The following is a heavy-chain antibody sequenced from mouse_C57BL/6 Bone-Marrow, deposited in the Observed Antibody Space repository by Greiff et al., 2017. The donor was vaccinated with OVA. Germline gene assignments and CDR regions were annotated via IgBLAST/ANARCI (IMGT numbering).Heavy chain of an antibody. CDR1: GYTFTNYW. D-gene: IGHD2-2*01. J-gene: IGHJ2*01. CDR2: IYPGGGYT. Sequence: LVESGAELVRPGTSVKMSCKASGYTFTNYWIGWAKQRPGHGLEWIGDIYPGGGYTNYNEKFKGKATLTADKSSSTAYVQFSSLTSDDSAIYYCAREWLPYYFDYWGQGTTLTVSS. CDR3: AREWLPYYFDY. V-gene: IGHV1-63*01.